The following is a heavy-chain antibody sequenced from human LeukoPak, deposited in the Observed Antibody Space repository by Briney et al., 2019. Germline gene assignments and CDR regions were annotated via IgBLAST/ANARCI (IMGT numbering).Heavy chain of an antibody. CDR1: GYIFNSHG. CDR3: ARDPNAMVTSLFDY. V-gene: IGHV1-18*01. CDR2: ISGYNGNT. J-gene: IGHJ4*02. Sequence: ASVKVSCKASGYIFNSHGISWVRQAPGQGLEWMGWISGYNGNTKYEEKFQGRVTMTTDTSTSTTYMELSSLRSDDTAVYYCARDPNAMVTSLFDYWGQGTLVTVSS. D-gene: IGHD5-18*01.